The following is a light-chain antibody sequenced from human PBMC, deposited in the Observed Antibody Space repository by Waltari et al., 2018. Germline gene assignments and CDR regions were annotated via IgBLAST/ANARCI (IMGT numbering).Light chain of an antibody. J-gene: IGKJ1*01. CDR1: QSISSW. V-gene: IGKV3-15*01. CDR2: GAS. Sequence: MTQSPSTLSASVGDRVTITCRASQSISSWLAWYQQKPGQAPRLLIYGASTRATGIPARFSGSGSGTEFTLTISSLQSEDFEVYYCQQYNNWPRTFGQGTKVEIK. CDR3: QQYNNWPRT.